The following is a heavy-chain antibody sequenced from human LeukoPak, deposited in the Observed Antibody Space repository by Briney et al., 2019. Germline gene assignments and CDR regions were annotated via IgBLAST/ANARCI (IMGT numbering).Heavy chain of an antibody. CDR2: IHYSGLT. D-gene: IGHD3-3*01. J-gene: IGHJ4*02. V-gene: IGHV4-59*02. CDR3: ARDPPEDEWNSFDY. CDR1: GGSVSGYY. Sequence: PSETLSLTCTVSGGSVSGYYWNWIRQPPGKGLEWIGFIHYSGLTVYSPSLQSRVTMSVDTSRNQFSLELRSVSAADTALYYCARDPPEDEWNSFDYWGQGTLVTV.